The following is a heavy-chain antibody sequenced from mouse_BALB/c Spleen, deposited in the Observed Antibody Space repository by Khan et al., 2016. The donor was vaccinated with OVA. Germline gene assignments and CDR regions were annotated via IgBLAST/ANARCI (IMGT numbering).Heavy chain of an antibody. V-gene: IGHV1-4*01. Sequence: QVQLQQSGAELARPGASVKMSCKASGYTFTSYSMHWIRQRPGQALEWIGHINPDNNYSNYNQNFKDKATLIVDKSSSTSYMQLSSLTSEDSAVYDCVREGAYHRSDGWFAYWGQGTLVTVSA. CDR2: INPDNNYS. CDR3: VREGAYHRSDGWFAY. J-gene: IGHJ3*01. CDR1: GYTFTSYS. D-gene: IGHD2-14*01.